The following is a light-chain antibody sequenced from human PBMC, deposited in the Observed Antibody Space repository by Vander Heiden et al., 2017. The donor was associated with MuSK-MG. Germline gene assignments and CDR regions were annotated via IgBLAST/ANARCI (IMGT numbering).Light chain of an antibody. J-gene: IGLJ2*01. Sequence: SSALTQAPAVSVALGPTVRIPCQGDSLRAYYATWYQQKPGQAPLLVISDENRRPTGIPDRFSASSSGTTASLTITGTQAEDEADYYCNSRDSSGYRQVIFGGGTKVTVL. V-gene: IGLV3-19*01. CDR2: DEN. CDR3: NSRDSSGYRQVI. CDR1: SLRAYY.